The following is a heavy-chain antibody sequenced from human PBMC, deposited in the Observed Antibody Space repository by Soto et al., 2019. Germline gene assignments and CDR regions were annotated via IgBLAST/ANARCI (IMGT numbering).Heavy chain of an antibody. CDR2: VYYSGST. Sequence: SETLSLTCTVSGGSISSNYWTWIRQPPGKGLEWIGYVYYSGSTNYNPSLKSRVTISVDTSKNQFSLKLSSVTAADTAVYYCARDVTMVRGGEYYGMDVWGQGTTVT. V-gene: IGHV4-59*13. CDR1: GGSISSNY. J-gene: IGHJ6*02. D-gene: IGHD3-10*01. CDR3: ARDVTMVRGGEYYGMDV.